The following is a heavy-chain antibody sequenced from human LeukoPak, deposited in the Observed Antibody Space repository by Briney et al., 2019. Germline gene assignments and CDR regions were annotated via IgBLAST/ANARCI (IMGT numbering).Heavy chain of an antibody. V-gene: IGHV3-9*03. Sequence: PGRSLRLSCAASGFTFDDYAMHWVRQAPGKGLEWVSGISWNSGSIGYADSVKGRFTISRDNAKNSLYLQMNNLRAEDMALYYCAKGDCTNGVCYLDYWGQGTLVTVSS. CDR1: GFTFDDYA. CDR3: AKGDCTNGVCYLDY. D-gene: IGHD2-8*01. J-gene: IGHJ4*02. CDR2: ISWNSGSI.